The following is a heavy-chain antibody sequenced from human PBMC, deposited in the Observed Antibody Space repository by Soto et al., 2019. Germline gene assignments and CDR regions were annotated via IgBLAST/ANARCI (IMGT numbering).Heavy chain of an antibody. Sequence: TLSLTCTVSGGSISNYFCNWIRQPAGKGLEWIGRIDNSGSTNYNPSLKSRITMSADTSRNQFSLKLNSVTAADTAVYYCARGGQDFWSGPFDYWGQGALVTVSS. J-gene: IGHJ4*02. CDR1: GGSISNYF. CDR2: IDNSGST. CDR3: ARGGQDFWSGPFDY. V-gene: IGHV4-4*07. D-gene: IGHD3-3*01.